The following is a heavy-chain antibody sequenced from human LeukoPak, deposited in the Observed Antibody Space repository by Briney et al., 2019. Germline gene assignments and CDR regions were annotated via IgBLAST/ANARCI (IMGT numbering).Heavy chain of an antibody. CDR2: IYHSGST. Sequence: PSETLSLTCAVSGGSISSNNWWSWVRQPPGKGLEWIGSIYHSGSTYYNPSLKSRVTISVDTSKNQFSLKLSSVTAADTAVYYCARLERLGGPDYWGQGTLVTVSS. V-gene: IGHV4-4*02. CDR1: GGSISSNNW. J-gene: IGHJ4*02. CDR3: ARLERLGGPDY. D-gene: IGHD1-1*01.